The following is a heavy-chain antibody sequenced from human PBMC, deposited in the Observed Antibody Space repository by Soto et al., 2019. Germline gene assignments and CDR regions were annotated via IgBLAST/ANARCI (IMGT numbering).Heavy chain of an antibody. D-gene: IGHD6-19*01. V-gene: IGHV1-3*01. CDR1: GYTCTSYA. J-gene: IGHJ5*02. CDR3: ARARPKAYSSGWYGWFDP. CDR2: INAGNGNT. Sequence: ASVKVSCKASGYTCTSYAMHWVLQAPGQRLEWMGWINAGNGNTKYSQKFQGRVTITRDTSASTAYMELSSLRSEDTAVYYCARARPKAYSSGWYGWFDPWGQGTLVTVS.